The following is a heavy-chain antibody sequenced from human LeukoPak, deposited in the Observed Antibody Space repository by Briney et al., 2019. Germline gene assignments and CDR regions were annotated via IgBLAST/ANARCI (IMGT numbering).Heavy chain of an antibody. CDR3: ARGLVVPAAIGGYYYGMDV. CDR1: GYTFTSYD. Sequence: ASVKVSCKASGYTFTSYDINWVRQATGQGLEWMGWMNPNSGNTGYAQKFQGRVTMTRNTSISTAYMELSSLRSEDTAVYYCARGLVVPAAIGGYYYGMDVWGQGNTVTVSS. J-gene: IGHJ6*02. D-gene: IGHD2-2*02. CDR2: MNPNSGNT. V-gene: IGHV1-8*01.